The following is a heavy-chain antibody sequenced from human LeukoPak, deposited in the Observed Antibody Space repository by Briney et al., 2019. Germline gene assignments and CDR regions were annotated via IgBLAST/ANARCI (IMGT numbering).Heavy chain of an antibody. J-gene: IGHJ6*02. CDR3: ARKGQPRRYYYDSSGYMDV. D-gene: IGHD3-22*01. Sequence: SETLSLTCAVYGGSFSGYYWSWIRQPPGKGLEWIGEINHSGSTNYNPSLKSRVTISVDTSKNQFSLKLSSVTAADTAVYYCARKGQPRRYYYDSSGYMDVWGQGTTVTVSS. V-gene: IGHV4-34*01. CDR1: GGSFSGYY. CDR2: INHSGST.